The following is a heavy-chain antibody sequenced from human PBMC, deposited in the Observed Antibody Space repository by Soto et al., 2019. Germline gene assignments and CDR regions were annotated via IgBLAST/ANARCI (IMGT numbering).Heavy chain of an antibody. CDR3: ARGGTPLDY. D-gene: IGHD3-16*01. CDR1: CYTLTNFG. Sequence: QVQLVQSGAEVKKPGASVKVSCKASCYTLTNFGISWVRQAPGQGLEWMGWISAYNGNTNYAQKFQGRVTMTTDTSTCTAYMEVRSLRYDDTAVYYCARGGTPLDYWGQGTLVTVS. CDR2: ISAYNGNT. J-gene: IGHJ4*02. V-gene: IGHV1-18*01.